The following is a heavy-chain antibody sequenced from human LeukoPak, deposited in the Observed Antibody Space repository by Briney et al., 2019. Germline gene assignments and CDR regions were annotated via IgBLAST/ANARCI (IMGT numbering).Heavy chain of an antibody. D-gene: IGHD4-23*01. CDR1: GGSFSGYY. CDR2: INHSGST. V-gene: IGHV4-34*01. CDR3: ARGGNSLED. J-gene: IGHJ4*02. Sequence: SETLSLTCAVYGGSFSGYYWSWIRQPPGKGLEWIGEINHSGSTNYNPSLKSRVTISVDKSKNQFSLKLSSVTAADTAVYYCARGGNSLEDWGQGTLVTVSS.